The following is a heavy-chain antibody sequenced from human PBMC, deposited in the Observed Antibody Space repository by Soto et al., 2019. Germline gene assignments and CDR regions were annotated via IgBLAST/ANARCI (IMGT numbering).Heavy chain of an antibody. CDR3: ARGITMVRGVIPRPYFDY. CDR1: GGSFSGYY. J-gene: IGHJ4*02. V-gene: IGHV4-34*01. CDR2: INHSGST. Sequence: QVQLQQWGAGLLKPSETLSLTCAVYGGSFSGYYWSWIRPPPGKGLEWIGEINHSGSTNYNPSLKSRVTISVDTSKNQFSLKLSSVTAADTAVYYCARGITMVRGVIPRPYFDYWGQGTLVTVSS. D-gene: IGHD3-10*01.